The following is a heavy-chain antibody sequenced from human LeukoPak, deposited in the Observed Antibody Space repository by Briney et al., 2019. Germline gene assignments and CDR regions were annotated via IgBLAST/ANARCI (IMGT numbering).Heavy chain of an antibody. CDR3: ARGGEGYNDDAFEV. D-gene: IGHD5-24*01. V-gene: IGHV4-39*01. CDR1: GGSIRSSSYY. J-gene: IGHJ3*01. CDR2: IYYSGTTS. Sequence: SETLSLTCTVSGGSIRSSSYYWGWIRQPPGKGLEWIGSIYYSGTTSYYNPSLKSRVTISVDTSKNQFSLKLSSVTALDSAVYYCARGGEGYNDDAFEVWGLGTAVTVSS.